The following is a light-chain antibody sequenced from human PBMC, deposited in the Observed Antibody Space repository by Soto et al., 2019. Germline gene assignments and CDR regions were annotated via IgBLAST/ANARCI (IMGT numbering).Light chain of an antibody. Sequence: QSALTQPASLSGSPGQSITISCTGTSSDVGGYSYVSWFQQHPGKAPKLIIFDVTNRPSGVSGRFSGSKSANTASLTISGLQFEDEADYYCSSYTVSSAPVIFGGGTKVTVL. CDR1: SSDVGGYSY. CDR3: SSYTVSSAPVI. J-gene: IGLJ2*01. V-gene: IGLV2-14*01. CDR2: DVT.